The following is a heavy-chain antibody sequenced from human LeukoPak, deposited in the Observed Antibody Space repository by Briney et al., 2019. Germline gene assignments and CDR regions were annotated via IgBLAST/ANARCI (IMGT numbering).Heavy chain of an antibody. CDR3: YGSGTTFDY. J-gene: IGHJ4*02. CDR1: GFTFSSYA. D-gene: IGHD3-10*01. CDR2: ISYDGSNK. Sequence: GRSLRLSCAASGFTFSSYAMHWVRQAPGKGLEWVAVISYDGSNKYYADPVKGRFTISRDNSKNTLYLQMNSLRAEDTAVYYSYGSGTTFDYWGQGTLVTVSS. V-gene: IGHV3-30*04.